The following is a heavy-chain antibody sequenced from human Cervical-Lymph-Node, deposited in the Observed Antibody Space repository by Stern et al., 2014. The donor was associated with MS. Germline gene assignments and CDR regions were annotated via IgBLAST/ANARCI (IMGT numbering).Heavy chain of an antibody. V-gene: IGHV3-7*01. CDR1: GFPFSNYW. D-gene: IGHD2-15*01. CDR2: IMPDGSEQ. CDR3: AREGYCDY. Sequence: EVHLVESGGGLVQPGGSLRLSCAASGFPFSNYWMSWVRQTPGKGLEWVAHIMPDGSEQHHAGSLKARFTISRDNAKSSLYLHMSSLRAEDTAMYYCAREGYCDYWGQGTLVTVSS. J-gene: IGHJ4*02.